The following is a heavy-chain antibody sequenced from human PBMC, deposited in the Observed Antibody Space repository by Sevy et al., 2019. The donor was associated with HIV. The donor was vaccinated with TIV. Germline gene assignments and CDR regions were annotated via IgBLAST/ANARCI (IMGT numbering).Heavy chain of an antibody. D-gene: IGHD1-26*01. J-gene: IGHJ6*02. Sequence: ASVKVSCKASGYTFTSYGISWVRQAPGQGLEWMGWISAYNGNTNYAQKLQGRVTMTTDTSTSTAYMELRSLRSDDTVVYYGAREGYSGSYWGYYDYGMDVWGQGTTVTVSS. CDR2: ISAYNGNT. CDR1: GYTFTSYG. CDR3: AREGYSGSYWGYYDYGMDV. V-gene: IGHV1-18*01.